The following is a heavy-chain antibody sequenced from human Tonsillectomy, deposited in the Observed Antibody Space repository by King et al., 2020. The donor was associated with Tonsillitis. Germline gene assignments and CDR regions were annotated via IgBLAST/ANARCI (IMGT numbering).Heavy chain of an antibody. V-gene: IGHV3-30*18. D-gene: IGHD6-19*01. CDR1: GFTFSTYG. CDR3: AKVLHGIAVAGIDY. CDR2: ISYDGSNK. J-gene: IGHJ4*02. Sequence: EQLVQSGGGVVQPGRSLRLSCAASGFTFSTYGMHWVRQAPGKGLEWVAVISYDGSNKYYADSVKGRFTISRDNSMNTLFLQMNSLRAEDTAVYYCAKVLHGIAVAGIDYWGQGTLVTVSS.